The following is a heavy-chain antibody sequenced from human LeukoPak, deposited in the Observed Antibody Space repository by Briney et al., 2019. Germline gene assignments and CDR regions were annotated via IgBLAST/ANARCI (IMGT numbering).Heavy chain of an antibody. CDR2: IYTSGST. CDR3: ARDLHDYVWGSYIDAFDI. Sequence: SQTLSLTCTVSGGSLSSYYWSWIRQPAGKGLEWIGRIYTSGSTNYNPSLKSRVTISVDTSKNQFSLKLSSVTAADTAVYYCARDLHDYVWGSYIDAFDIWGQGTMVTVSS. V-gene: IGHV4-4*07. J-gene: IGHJ3*02. CDR1: GGSLSSYY. D-gene: IGHD3-16*01.